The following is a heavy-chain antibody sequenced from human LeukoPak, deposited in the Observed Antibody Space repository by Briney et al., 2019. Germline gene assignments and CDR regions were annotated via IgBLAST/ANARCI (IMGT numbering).Heavy chain of an antibody. CDR2: ISYDGSNK. D-gene: IGHD3-10*01. CDR3: ARGDYYGSGSYYYYGMDV. CDR1: GFTFSSYA. J-gene: IGHJ6*02. V-gene: IGHV3-30*04. Sequence: QPGRSLRLSSAASGFTFSSYAMHWVRQAPGKGLEGAAVISYDGSNKYYADSVKGRFTISRDNSKNTLYLQMNSMRAEDTAVYYCARGDYYGSGSYYYYGMDVCGQGTTVTVSS.